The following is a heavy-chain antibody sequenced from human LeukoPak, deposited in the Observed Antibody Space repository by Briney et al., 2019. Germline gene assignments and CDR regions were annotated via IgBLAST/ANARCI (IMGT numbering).Heavy chain of an antibody. CDR1: GGSISSSSYY. J-gene: IGHJ5*02. CDR2: IYYSGST. Sequence: SETLSLTCTVSGGSISSSSYYWDWIRQPPGKGLEWIGTIYYSGSTYYNPSLKSRVTISVYTSKNQFSLKLRSVTAADTSVYYCARVPGGALNWFDPWGQGTLVTVSS. V-gene: IGHV4-39*01. D-gene: IGHD1-1*01. CDR3: ARVPGGALNWFDP.